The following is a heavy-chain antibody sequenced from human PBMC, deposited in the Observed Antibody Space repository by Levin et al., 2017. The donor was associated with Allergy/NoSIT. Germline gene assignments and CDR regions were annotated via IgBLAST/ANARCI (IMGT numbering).Heavy chain of an antibody. CDR3: ARAEVGSEH. V-gene: IGHV4-61*02. CDR1: GGSISSGSYY. Sequence: PSQTLSLTCTVSGGSISSGSYYWSWIRQPAAKGLEWIGRIYSSGSANYNPSLKSRVTISVDTSKNQFSLKLSSVTAADTAVYYCARAEVGSEHWGQGTLVTVSS. CDR2: IYSSGSA. D-gene: IGHD3-10*01. J-gene: IGHJ4*02.